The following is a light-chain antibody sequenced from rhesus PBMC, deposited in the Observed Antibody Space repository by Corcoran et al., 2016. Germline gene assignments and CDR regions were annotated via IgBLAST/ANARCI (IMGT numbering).Light chain of an antibody. V-gene: IGKV1-33*01. CDR2: AAT. Sequence: DIQMTQSPSSLSASVGDKVTITCRASQGISNALAWYQQKPGKAPKLGIYAATTLQSGVPSRFSGSGSWTYCTLTISSLQPEDFAVYYCQQRNSFPWTFGQGTKVEIK. CDR3: QQRNSFPWT. J-gene: IGKJ1*01. CDR1: QGISNA.